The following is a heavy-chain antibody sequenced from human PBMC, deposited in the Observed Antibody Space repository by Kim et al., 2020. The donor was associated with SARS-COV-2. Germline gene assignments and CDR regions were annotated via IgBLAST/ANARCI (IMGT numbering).Heavy chain of an antibody. CDR3: ARYSTHAFDF. Sequence: GGSLRLSCEASGFIFSNFWMTWVRQAPGKGLEWVANIKTDGSEKYYVDSVRGRFTISRDNGKNSLSLQMKSLRAEDTATYYCARYSTHAFDFWGQGTRVTVSS. J-gene: IGHJ3*01. V-gene: IGHV3-7*01. D-gene: IGHD2-21*01. CDR2: IKTDGSEK. CDR1: GFIFSNFW.